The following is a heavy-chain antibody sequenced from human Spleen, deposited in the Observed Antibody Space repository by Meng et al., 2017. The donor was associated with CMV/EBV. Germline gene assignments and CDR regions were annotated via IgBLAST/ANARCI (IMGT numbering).Heavy chain of an antibody. CDR2: ISRSRSYI. V-gene: IGHV3-21*04. Sequence: GESLKISCAASGFSFSSYSMNWVRQAPGKGLEWVSAISRSRSYIYYADSVKGRFTISRDNAKNSLYPQMNSLRDEDTGVFYCAKVITYASSGFLVSSDVFDIWGQGTMVTVSS. CDR3: AKVITYASSGFLVSSDVFDI. CDR1: GFSFSSYS. D-gene: IGHD3-22*01. J-gene: IGHJ3*02.